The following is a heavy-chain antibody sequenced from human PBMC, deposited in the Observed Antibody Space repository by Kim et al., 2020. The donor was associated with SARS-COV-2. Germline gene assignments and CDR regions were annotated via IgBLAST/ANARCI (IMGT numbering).Heavy chain of an antibody. CDR3: AKPADILTGYYKVHWYFDL. Sequence: GGSLRLPCAASGFTFSSYAMSWVRQAPGKGLEWVSAISGSGGSTYYADSVKGRFTISRDNSKNTLYLQMNSLRAEDTAVYYCAKPADILTGYYKVHWYFDLWGRGTLVTVSS. V-gene: IGHV3-23*01. CDR1: GFTFSSYA. CDR2: ISGSGGST. J-gene: IGHJ2*01. D-gene: IGHD3-9*01.